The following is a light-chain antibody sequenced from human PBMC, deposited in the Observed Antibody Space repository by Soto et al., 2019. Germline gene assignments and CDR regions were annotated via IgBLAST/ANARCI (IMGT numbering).Light chain of an antibody. J-gene: IGKJ4*01. CDR3: QQRTDWRLT. CDR1: QNVYFY. CDR2: DAS. V-gene: IGKV3-11*01. Sequence: EIVLTQSPATLSLSPGERVTVSCRASQNVYFYLALYQQKPGQAPRLLIYDASNRATGIPTRFSGSGSGTDFTLTISSLEPEDFAVYYCQQRTDWRLTFGGGTKVEVK.